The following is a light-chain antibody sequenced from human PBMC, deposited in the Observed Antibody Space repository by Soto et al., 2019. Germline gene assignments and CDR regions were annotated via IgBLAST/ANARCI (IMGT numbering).Light chain of an antibody. CDR3: AAWDDSLNGRV. CDR1: YSNLKTNT. CDR2: SNN. V-gene: IGLV1-44*01. J-gene: IGLJ2*01. Sequence: QSVLTQPPSASGTPGQRVSISCSGSYSNLKTNTVNWYQHLPGTAPKLLIFSNNQRPSGVPDRFSGSKSGTSASLAITGLQSEDEAVYYCAAWDDSLNGRVFGGGTKLTVL.